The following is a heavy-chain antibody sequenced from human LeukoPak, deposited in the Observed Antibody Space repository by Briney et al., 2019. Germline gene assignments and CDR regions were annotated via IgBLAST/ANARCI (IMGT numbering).Heavy chain of an antibody. V-gene: IGHV4-4*07. D-gene: IGHD6-13*01. Sequence: PSETLSLTCSVSGGSISGYFWTWIRQPAGKGLEWIGRIHSSGTTNYNPSLKSRVTISLDTSQNQFSLKVNSVIAADTAVYYCARDRGGSNLDYWGQGVAVTVSS. CDR3: ARDRGGSNLDY. J-gene: IGHJ4*02. CDR2: IHSSGTT. CDR1: GGSISGYF.